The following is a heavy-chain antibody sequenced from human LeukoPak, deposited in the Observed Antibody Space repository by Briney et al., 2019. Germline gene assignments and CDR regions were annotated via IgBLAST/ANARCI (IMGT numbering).Heavy chain of an antibody. CDR2: IYTSGST. CDR3: AGDLYDFWSGLFDY. D-gene: IGHD3-3*01. J-gene: IGHJ4*02. Sequence: SETLSLTCTVSGGSVSSYYWSWIRQPAGKGLEWIGRIYTSGSTNYNPSLKSRVTMSVDTSKNQFSLKLSSVTAADTAVYYCAGDLYDFWSGLFDYWGQGTLVTVSS. CDR1: GGSVSSYY. V-gene: IGHV4-4*07.